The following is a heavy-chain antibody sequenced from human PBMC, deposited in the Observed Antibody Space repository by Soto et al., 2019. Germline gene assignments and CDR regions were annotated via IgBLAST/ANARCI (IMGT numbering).Heavy chain of an antibody. V-gene: IGHV4-61*08. Sequence: SETLSLTCTVSGGSISSGGYYWSWIHQHPGKGLEWIGYIYYSGSTNYNPSLKSRVTISVDTSKNQFSLKLSSVTAADTAVYYCARERRSSSSGYYYYYGMDVWGQGTTVTVSS. J-gene: IGHJ6*02. CDR3: ARERRSSSSGYYYYYGMDV. CDR1: GGSISSGGYY. CDR2: IYYSGST. D-gene: IGHD6-6*01.